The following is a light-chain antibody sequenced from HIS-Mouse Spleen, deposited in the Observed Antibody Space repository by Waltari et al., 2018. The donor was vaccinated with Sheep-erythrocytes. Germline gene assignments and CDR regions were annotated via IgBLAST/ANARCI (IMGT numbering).Light chain of an antibody. CDR1: SSAVGRYNL. Sequence: QSALTQPASVSGSPGQSITISCPGTSSAVGRYNLFSWYQQHPGKAPKLMIYEGSKRPSGVSNRFSGSKSGNTASLTISGLQAEDEADYYCCSYAGSSTFVVVFGGGTKLTVL. CDR3: CSYAGSSTFVVV. J-gene: IGLJ2*01. CDR2: EGS. V-gene: IGLV2-23*03.